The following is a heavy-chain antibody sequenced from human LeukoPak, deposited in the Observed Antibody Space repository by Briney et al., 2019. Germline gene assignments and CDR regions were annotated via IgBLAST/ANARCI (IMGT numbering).Heavy chain of an antibody. CDR3: ARIPHGTTGEDY. CDR1: GGSISGSY. J-gene: IGHJ4*02. D-gene: IGHD1-7*01. V-gene: IGHV4-59*01. CDR2: IYYSGNT. Sequence: SETLSLTCTVSGGSISGSYWSWFRQPPGKGLEWIGYIYYSGNTNYSPSLKSRVTISVDTSKNQFSLKLSSVTAADTAVYYCARIPHGTTGEDYWGQGTLATVSS.